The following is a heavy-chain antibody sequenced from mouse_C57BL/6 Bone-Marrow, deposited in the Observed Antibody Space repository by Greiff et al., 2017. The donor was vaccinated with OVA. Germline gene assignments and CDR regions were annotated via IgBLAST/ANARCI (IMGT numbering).Heavy chain of an antibody. CDR2: INPNNGGT. J-gene: IGHJ2*01. V-gene: IGHV1-26*01. CDR1: GYTFTDYY. CDR3: ARWGGGAVYYFDY. Sequence: EVQLQQSGPELVKPGASVKISCKASGYTFTDYYMNWVKQSHGKSLEWIGDINPNNGGTSYNQKFKGKATLTVDKSSSTAYMELRSLTSEDSAVYYWARWGGGAVYYFDYWGQGTTLTVSS.